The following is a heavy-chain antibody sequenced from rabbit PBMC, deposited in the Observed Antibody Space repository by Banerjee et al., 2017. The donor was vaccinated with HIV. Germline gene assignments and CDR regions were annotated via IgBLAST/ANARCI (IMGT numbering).Heavy chain of an antibody. J-gene: IGHJ4*01. D-gene: IGHD4-1*01. Sequence: QEQLEESGGDLVKPEGSLTLTCTASGFSFSSSYWICWVRQAPGKGLEWIGIIYVGSGGTDYAIWVNGRFTISSDNAQNTVDLQMTSLTDADTATYFCTRDLAGVIGWNFNFWGPGTLVTVS. CDR3: TRDLAGVIGWNFNF. CDR2: IYVGSGGT. V-gene: IGHV1S45*01. CDR1: GFSFSSSYW.